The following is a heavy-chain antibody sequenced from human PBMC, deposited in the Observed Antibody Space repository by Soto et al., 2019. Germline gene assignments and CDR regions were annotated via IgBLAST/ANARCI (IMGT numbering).Heavy chain of an antibody. D-gene: IGHD6-19*01. V-gene: IGHV1-18*01. J-gene: IGHJ5*02. CDR2: ISAYNGNT. CDR1: GYTFTSYG. CDR3: ARDRPVAVPSSSSDWFGP. Sequence: XSVKVSFKASGYTFTSYGISLVRHTPGQGLEWMGWISAYNGNTNYAQKLQGRVTMTTDTSTSTAYMELRSLRSDDTDVYYCARDRPVAVPSSSSDWFGPWGQGTLVTVSS.